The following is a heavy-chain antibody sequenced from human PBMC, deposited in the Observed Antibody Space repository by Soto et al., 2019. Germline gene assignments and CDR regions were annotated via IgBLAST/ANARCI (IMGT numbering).Heavy chain of an antibody. CDR1: GXIVTSYW. J-gene: IGHJ6*02. Sequence: GSLRLSSAASGXIVTSYWIHWVRQAPGKGLEWMALIVHEGSAEYYADSVKCLFTISRDNSKNTIYLQMNSLTSEDTAVDYCARSRDGYSFYFYYGMDGWGQGTTGTVS. V-gene: IGHV3-30*03. CDR3: ARSRDGYSFYFYYGMDG. D-gene: IGHD4-4*01. CDR2: IVHEGSAE.